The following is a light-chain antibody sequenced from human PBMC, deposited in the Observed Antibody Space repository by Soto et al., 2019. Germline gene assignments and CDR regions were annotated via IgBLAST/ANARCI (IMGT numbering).Light chain of an antibody. J-gene: IGLJ1*01. V-gene: IGLV2-11*01. CDR3: CSSTGSHSYV. CDR1: RGYVGGYNY. Sequence: QSVLTQPRSVSESPGQSVATSCTGTRGYVGGYNYVSWYQQHPGKAPKLMIYDVNKRPSGVPDRFSGSKSGNTASLTISGLQAEDEADYYCCSSTGSHSYVFGTGTKVTVL. CDR2: DVN.